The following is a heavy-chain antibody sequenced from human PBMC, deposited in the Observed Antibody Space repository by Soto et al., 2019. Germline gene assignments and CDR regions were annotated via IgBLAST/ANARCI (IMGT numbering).Heavy chain of an antibody. J-gene: IGHJ5*02. D-gene: IGHD2-15*01. V-gene: IGHV1-69*13. Sequence: SVKVSCKASGGTFSSYAISWVRQAPGQGLEWMGGIIPIFGTANYAQKFQGRVTITADESTSTAYMELSSLRSEDTAVYYCARVKGGMKAAKGSHWFDPWGQGTLVTVSS. CDR2: IIPIFGTA. CDR1: GGTFSSYA. CDR3: ARVKGGMKAAKGSHWFDP.